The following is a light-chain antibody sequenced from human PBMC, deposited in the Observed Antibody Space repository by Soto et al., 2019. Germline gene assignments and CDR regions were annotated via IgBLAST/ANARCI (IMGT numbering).Light chain of an antibody. CDR2: GAS. CDR1: QGISSH. CDR3: QQVNSYPPT. J-gene: IGKJ2*01. V-gene: IGKV1-9*01. Sequence: IQLTQSPSSLSASVGDRVTITCRASQGISSHLAWYQQKPGKAPNLLIYGASTLQSGVPSRLSGSGSGTDFTLTISSLQPEDFATYYCQQVNSYPPTFGQGTKLEIK.